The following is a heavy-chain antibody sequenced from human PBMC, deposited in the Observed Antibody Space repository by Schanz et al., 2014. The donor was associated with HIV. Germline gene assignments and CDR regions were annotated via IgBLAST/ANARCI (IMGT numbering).Heavy chain of an antibody. Sequence: QVQLLQSGAELKKPGASVRVSCKTSGYAFTSYGITWVRQAPGQGLDWMGWISPYNGDRNYGRNFQNRITLTTDTSTNTAYLELRSLRSADTAVYYCARGQDWPGPRLDHWGHGTLVLVSS. J-gene: IGHJ5*02. CDR3: ARGQDWPGPRLDH. D-gene: IGHD3-9*01. CDR2: ISPYNGDR. V-gene: IGHV1-18*01. CDR1: GYAFTSYG.